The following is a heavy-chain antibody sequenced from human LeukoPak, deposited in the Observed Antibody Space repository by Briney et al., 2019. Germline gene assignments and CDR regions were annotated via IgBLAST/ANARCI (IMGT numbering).Heavy chain of an antibody. D-gene: IGHD6-13*01. CDR1: GFTFTSYA. CDR2: ITVSGDST. Sequence: GGSLRLSCAASGFTFTSYAMTWVRQAPGKGLEWVSTITVSGDSTYYADSVKGRFTISRDNSQNTLYLQMNSLGAEDTAVYYCAKDLGIAAVGTVYWGQGTLVTVSS. CDR3: AKDLGIAAVGTVY. J-gene: IGHJ4*02. V-gene: IGHV3-23*01.